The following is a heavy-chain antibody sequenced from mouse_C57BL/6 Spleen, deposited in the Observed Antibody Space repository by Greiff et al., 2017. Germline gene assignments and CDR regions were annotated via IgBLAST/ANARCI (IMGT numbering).Heavy chain of an antibody. CDR1: GYTFTSYW. J-gene: IGHJ4*01. D-gene: IGHD2-2*01. CDR3: ASLASTMVTTRAMDY. CDR2: IHPNSGST. Sequence: VQLQQPGAELVKPGASVKLSCKASGYTFTSYWMHWVKQRPGQGLEWIGMIHPNSGSTNYNEKFKSKATLTVDKSSSTAYMQLSSLTSEDSAVYYGASLASTMVTTRAMDYWGQGTSVTVSS. V-gene: IGHV1-64*01.